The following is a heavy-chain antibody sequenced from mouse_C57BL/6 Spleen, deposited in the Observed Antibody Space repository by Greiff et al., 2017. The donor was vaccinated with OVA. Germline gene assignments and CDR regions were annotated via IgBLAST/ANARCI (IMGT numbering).Heavy chain of an antibody. CDR2: INPNNGGT. CDR3: ARRGLDYDYFDY. V-gene: IGHV1-22*01. J-gene: IGHJ2*01. Sequence: EVKLQQSGPELVKPGASVKMSCKASGYTFTDYNMHWVKQSHGKSLEWIGYINPNNGGTSYNQKFKGKATLTVNKSSSTAYMELRSLTSEDSAVYYCARRGLDYDYFDYWGQGTTLTVSS. D-gene: IGHD2-4*01. CDR1: GYTFTDYN.